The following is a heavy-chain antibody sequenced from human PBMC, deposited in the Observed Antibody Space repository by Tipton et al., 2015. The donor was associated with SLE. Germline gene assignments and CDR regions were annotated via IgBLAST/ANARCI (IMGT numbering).Heavy chain of an antibody. Sequence: TLSLTYTVSGGSISTYYWSWIRQPPGKGLEWIGYIDYTGSTKYNPSLKSRVTISVDSSKNQFSLKLSSVTAADTAVYYCARAITMMGTGYYYNYYYMDVWGKGTTVIVSS. J-gene: IGHJ6*03. CDR3: ARAITMMGTGYYYNYYYMDV. V-gene: IGHV4-59*01. CDR1: GGSISTYY. CDR2: IDYTGST. D-gene: IGHD3-22*01.